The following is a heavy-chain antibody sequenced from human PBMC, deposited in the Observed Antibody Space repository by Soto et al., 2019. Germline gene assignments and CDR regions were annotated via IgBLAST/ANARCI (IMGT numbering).Heavy chain of an antibody. CDR3: ARGGYDTSGQTFIGWGPDC. D-gene: IGHD3-22*01. CDR2: RYYSGNT. Sequence: HVQLQESGPGPVTPSQTLSLSCTVSGISITSDSYYWTWVRQSPGKGLEWIGYRYYSGNTYYNPSLNGRATISVDTSNNQFSLKLTSVTAADTAVYYFARGGYDTSGQTFIGWGPDCWGQGTLVTVSS. V-gene: IGHV4-30-4*01. J-gene: IGHJ4*02. CDR1: GISITSDSYY.